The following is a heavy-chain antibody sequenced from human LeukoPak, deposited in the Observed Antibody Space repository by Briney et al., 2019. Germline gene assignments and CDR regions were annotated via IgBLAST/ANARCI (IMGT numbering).Heavy chain of an antibody. CDR2: ISYDGSNK. CDR3: ARAASPGSEPFDY. V-gene: IGHV3-30*01. D-gene: IGHD1-14*01. J-gene: IGHJ4*02. CDR1: GFTFSSYA. Sequence: GRSLRLSCAASGFTFSSYAMHWVCQAPGKGLEWVAVISYDGSNKYYADSVKGRFTISRDNSKNTLYLQMNSLRAEDTAVYYCARAASPGSEPFDYWGQGTLVTVSS.